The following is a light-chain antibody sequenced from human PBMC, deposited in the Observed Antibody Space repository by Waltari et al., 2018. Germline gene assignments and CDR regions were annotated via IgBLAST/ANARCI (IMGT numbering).Light chain of an antibody. CDR3: QQYNNWPLT. Sequence: EIVMTQSPATLSVSPGERATLSCRASQSVSSNLAWDQQKPGQAHRLIIYGASTRATGIPARFSGSGSGTEFTLTISSLQSEDFAVYDCQQYNNWPLTFGQGTKVAIK. V-gene: IGKV3-15*01. CDR1: QSVSSN. CDR2: GAS. J-gene: IGKJ1*01.